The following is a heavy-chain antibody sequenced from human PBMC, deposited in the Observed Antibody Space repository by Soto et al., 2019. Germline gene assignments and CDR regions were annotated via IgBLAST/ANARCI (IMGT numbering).Heavy chain of an antibody. CDR2: IYYSGST. V-gene: IGHV4-59*01. D-gene: IGHD4-17*01. CDR1: GGSISSYY. J-gene: IGHJ4*02. Sequence: SETLSLTCTVSGGSISSYYWSWIRQPPGKGLEWIGYIYYSGSTNYNPSLKSRVTISVDTSKNQFSLKLSSVTAADTAVYYCARRYGASFEYWGQGTLVTLSS. CDR3: ARRYGASFEY.